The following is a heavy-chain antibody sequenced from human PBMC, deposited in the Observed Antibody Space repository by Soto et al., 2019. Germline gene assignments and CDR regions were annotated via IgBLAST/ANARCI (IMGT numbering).Heavy chain of an antibody. CDR2: ISYDGSNK. CDR1: GFTFSSYA. D-gene: IGHD3-9*01. J-gene: IGHJ4*02. V-gene: IGHV3-30*18. CDR3: AKVGFFVRYFDWYGRGGRYFDY. Sequence: GGSLRLSCAASGFTFSSYAMHWVRQAPGKGLEWVAVISYDGSNKYYADSVKGRFTISRDNSKNTLYRQMNSLRAEDTAVYYCAKVGFFVRYFDWYGRGGRYFDYWGQGTLVTVSS.